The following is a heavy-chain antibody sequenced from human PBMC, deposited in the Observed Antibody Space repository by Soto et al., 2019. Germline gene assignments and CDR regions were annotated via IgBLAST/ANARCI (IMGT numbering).Heavy chain of an antibody. CDR1: GGTFSSYA. Sequence: PVKVSCKASGGTFSSYAISWVRQAPGQGLEWMGGIIPIFGTANYAQKFQGRVTITADESTSTAYMELSSLRSEDTAVYYCARGPRAATYLPTWFDPLGQGTLVTVS. J-gene: IGHJ5*02. V-gene: IGHV1-69*13. CDR3: ARGPRAATYLPTWFDP. D-gene: IGHD6-25*01. CDR2: IIPIFGTA.